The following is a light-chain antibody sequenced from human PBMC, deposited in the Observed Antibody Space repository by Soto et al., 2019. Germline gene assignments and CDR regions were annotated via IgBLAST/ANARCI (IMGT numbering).Light chain of an antibody. Sequence: EIVLTQSPATLSLSPRDRATLSCRASQSVGAALGWYQQKRGQPPRLLIYDVFNRATAIPARFSASGSGTDFTLTISSLEPEDFAVYYCQHCNNWPLTFGGGTKVEIK. V-gene: IGKV3-11*01. CDR3: QHCNNWPLT. CDR2: DVF. CDR1: QSVGAA. J-gene: IGKJ4*01.